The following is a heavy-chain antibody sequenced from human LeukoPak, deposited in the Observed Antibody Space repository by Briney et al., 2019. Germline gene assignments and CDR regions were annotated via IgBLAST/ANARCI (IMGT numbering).Heavy chain of an antibody. Sequence: GGSLRLSCAASGFTFDDYGMSWVRQAPGKGLEWVSGINWNGGSTGYADSVKGRFTISRDNAKNSLYLQMNSLRAEDTAVYYYARVHSSFDYYYYYYMDVWGKGTTVTVSS. J-gene: IGHJ6*03. CDR1: GFTFDDYG. CDR3: ARVHSSFDYYYYYYMDV. CDR2: INWNGGST. D-gene: IGHD6-6*01. V-gene: IGHV3-20*04.